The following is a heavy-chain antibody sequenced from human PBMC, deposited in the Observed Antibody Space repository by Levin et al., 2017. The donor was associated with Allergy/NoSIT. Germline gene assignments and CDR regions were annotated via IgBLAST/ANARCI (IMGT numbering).Heavy chain of an antibody. CDR2: IDGNGANT. Sequence: GGSLRLSCSASGFTFSSYSMHWVRQAPGKGLEYVSAIDGNGANTYYAESVKGRFTISRDNSKNTLYLQMSSLRSEDTAVYYCVKQTAGAGNFWGQGTLVTVST. CDR1: GFTFSSYS. CDR3: VKQTAGAGNF. V-gene: IGHV3-64D*06. J-gene: IGHJ4*02. D-gene: IGHD1-26*01.